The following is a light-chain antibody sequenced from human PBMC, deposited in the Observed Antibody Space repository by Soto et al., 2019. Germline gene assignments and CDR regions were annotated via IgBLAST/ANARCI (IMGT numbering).Light chain of an antibody. CDR3: KQTTSFPLS. CDR2: AES. CDR1: QGISSW. V-gene: IGKV1-12*01. Sequence: DIQMTQSPSFVSASVGDRATITCRESQGISSWLAWYQHNPVRAPKLLIHAESSLESRVPSRFSGSGSGTDFPLSISSPQPEDFATYYCKQTTSFPLSFGGGTKVEIK. J-gene: IGKJ4*01.